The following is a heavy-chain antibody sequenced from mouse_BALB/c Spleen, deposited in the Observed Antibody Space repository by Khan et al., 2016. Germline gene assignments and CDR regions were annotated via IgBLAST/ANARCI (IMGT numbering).Heavy chain of an antibody. CDR3: ARLHYYGYMNY. J-gene: IGHJ2*01. CDR1: GFDFSRYW. V-gene: IGHV4-1*02. D-gene: IGHD1-2*01. CDR2: INPVSSTI. Sequence: EVKLLESGGGLVQPGGFLKLSCAASGFDFSRYWMSWVRQAPGKGLEWIGDINPVSSTINYTPSLKDKFIISRDNAKNTLYQQMSRMRSEDTDRYCGARLHYYGYMNYWGQGTTLTVSS.